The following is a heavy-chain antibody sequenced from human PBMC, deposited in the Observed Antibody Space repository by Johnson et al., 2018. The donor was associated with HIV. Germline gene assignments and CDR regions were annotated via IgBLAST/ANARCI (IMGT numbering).Heavy chain of an antibody. CDR3: SKEVI. Sequence: QVQLVESGGGVVQPGRSLRLSCAASGFSFSSYAMHWVRQAPGKGLEWVAVVSYDGSERYYGDSVKGRFTISRDNSRNTLYLEMNSLRAEDTAVYFCSKEVIWGQGTMVTVSS. CDR2: VSYDGSER. J-gene: IGHJ3*02. CDR1: GFSFSSYA. V-gene: IGHV3-30*04.